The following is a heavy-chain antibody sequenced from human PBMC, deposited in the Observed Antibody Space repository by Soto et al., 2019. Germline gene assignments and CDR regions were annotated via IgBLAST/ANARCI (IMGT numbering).Heavy chain of an antibody. CDR1: GYTFTGYY. Sequence: QVQLVQSGAEVKKPGASVKVSCKASGYTFTGYYIHWVRQAPGQGLEWMGWINPNSGGTKYPHKFQGRVTMTRETSIRSVYMSLTGLKSDDTDVYFCARDLAKGGGSAGFDYWGQGTLVAVSS. CDR2: INPNSGGT. V-gene: IGHV1-2*07. J-gene: IGHJ4*02. D-gene: IGHD2-15*01. CDR3: ARDLAKGGGSAGFDY.